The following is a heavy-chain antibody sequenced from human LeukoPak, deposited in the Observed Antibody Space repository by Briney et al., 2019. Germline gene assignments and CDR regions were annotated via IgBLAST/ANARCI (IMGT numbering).Heavy chain of an antibody. CDR1: GFTFSNYW. CDR2: ISYDGSNQ. CDR3: ASLTATHDY. V-gene: IGHV3-30*03. Sequence: GGSLRLSCAASGFTFSNYWMSWIRQAPGKGLEWVALISYDGSNQYYADSVKGRFTISRDNSKNTLYLQMNSLRAEDTAVYYCASLTATHDYWGQGTLVTVSS. J-gene: IGHJ4*02. D-gene: IGHD2-15*01.